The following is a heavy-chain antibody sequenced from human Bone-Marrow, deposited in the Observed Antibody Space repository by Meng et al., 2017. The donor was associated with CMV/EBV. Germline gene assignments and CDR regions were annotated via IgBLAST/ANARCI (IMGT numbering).Heavy chain of an antibody. CDR1: GFTFSSYS. V-gene: IGHV3-21*01. Sequence: GGSLRLSCAASGFTFSSYSMNWVRQAPGKGLEWVSSISSCSSYIYYADSVKGRFTISRDNDTNSMYQQINSLRAEDTAVYYCASGYSYGDYFEYWGQGTLVTVSS. D-gene: IGHD5-18*01. CDR3: ASGYSYGDYFEY. CDR2: ISSCSSYI. J-gene: IGHJ4*02.